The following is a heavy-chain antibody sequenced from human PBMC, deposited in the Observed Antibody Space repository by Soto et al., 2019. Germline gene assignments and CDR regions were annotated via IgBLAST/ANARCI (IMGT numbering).Heavy chain of an antibody. Sequence: ASVKVSCKASGGTFSSYAISWVRQAPGQGLEWMGGIIPIFGTANYAQKFQGRVTITADESTSTAYMELSSLRSEDTAVYYCATHLPIAAAGTGDYWGQGTLVTVSS. J-gene: IGHJ4*02. CDR1: GGTFSSYA. V-gene: IGHV1-69*13. D-gene: IGHD6-13*01. CDR3: ATHLPIAAAGTGDY. CDR2: IIPIFGTA.